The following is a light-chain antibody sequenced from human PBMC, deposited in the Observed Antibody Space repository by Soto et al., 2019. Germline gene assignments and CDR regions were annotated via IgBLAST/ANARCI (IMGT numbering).Light chain of an antibody. J-gene: IGKJ5*01. CDR1: QGISSY. CDR2: AAS. CDR3: QHLNSYPHT. Sequence: DIQLTQSPSFLSASVGDRVTITCRASQGISSYLAWYQQKPGKAPKLLIYAASTLQSGVPSRFSGSGSGTEFTLTISSLQPEDFATYSCQHLNSYPHTFGQGTRLEIK. V-gene: IGKV1-9*01.